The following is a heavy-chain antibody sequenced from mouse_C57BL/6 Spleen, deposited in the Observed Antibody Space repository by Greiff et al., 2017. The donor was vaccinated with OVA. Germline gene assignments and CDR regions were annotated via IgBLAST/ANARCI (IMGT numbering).Heavy chain of an antibody. V-gene: IGHV1-61*01. D-gene: IGHD2-1*01. J-gene: IGHJ2*01. Sequence: QVQLQQPGAELVRPGSSVKLSCKASGYTFTSYWMDWVKQRPGQGLEWIGNIYPSDSETHYNQKFKDKATLTVDKSSSTAYMQLSSLTSEDSAVYYCARGYGNYDFDYWSQGTTLTVSS. CDR1: GYTFTSYW. CDR3: ARGYGNYDFDY. CDR2: IYPSDSET.